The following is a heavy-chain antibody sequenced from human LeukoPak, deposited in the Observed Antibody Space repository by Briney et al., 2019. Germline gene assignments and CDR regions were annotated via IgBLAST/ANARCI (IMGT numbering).Heavy chain of an antibody. Sequence: ASVRVSCKASGYTFSSFGITWVRHAPGQGLEWMGWISPYIGNTNYAQKFQGRVTITTDTSTSTAYMELRGLRSDDSAVYFCARDICASTRCYFGYFDYWGQGTLVTVSS. CDR1: GYTFSSFG. J-gene: IGHJ4*02. V-gene: IGHV1-18*01. CDR3: ARDICASTRCYFGYFDY. D-gene: IGHD2-2*01. CDR2: ISPYIGNT.